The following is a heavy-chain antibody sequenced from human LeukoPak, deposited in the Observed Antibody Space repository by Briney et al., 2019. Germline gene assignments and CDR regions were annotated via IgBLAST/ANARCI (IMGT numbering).Heavy chain of an antibody. CDR2: IYPDDSYT. CDR1: GYSFTSFW. CDR3: ARWGPAATYYYYYMDV. J-gene: IGHJ6*03. V-gene: IGHV5-51*01. D-gene: IGHD2-15*01. Sequence: GESLKISCKGSGYSFTSFWIGWVRQMPGKGLEWMGIIYPDDSYTTYSPSFQGQVTISADKSISTAYLQWSSLKASDTAMYYCARWGPAATYYYYYMDVWGKGTTVTVSS.